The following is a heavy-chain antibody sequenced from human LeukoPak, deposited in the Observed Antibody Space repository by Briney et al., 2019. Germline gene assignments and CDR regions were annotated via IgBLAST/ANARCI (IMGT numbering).Heavy chain of an antibody. V-gene: IGHV1-69*04. CDR1: GGTFSNYA. Sequence: GASVKVSCKASGGTFSNYAISWVRQAPGQGLEWMGRIIPILGIANYAQKFQGRVTITADKSTSTAYMELSSLRSEDTAVYYCARDRRYYYYGMDVWGQGTTVTVSS. CDR3: ARDRRYYYYGMDV. J-gene: IGHJ6*02. CDR2: IIPILGIA.